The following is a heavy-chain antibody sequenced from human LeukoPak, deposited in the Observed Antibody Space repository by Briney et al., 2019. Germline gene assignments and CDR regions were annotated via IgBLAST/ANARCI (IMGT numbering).Heavy chain of an antibody. Sequence: GGSLRLSXAASGFSFSTYSMNWVGQAPGKGLEWISYISNSGHTTYYAESVKGRFTISRGNAWNSLYLQMNSLRGEDTAVYCATRITISGLGYYMDVWGKGTTVIVSS. CDR1: GFSFSTYS. D-gene: IGHD3-3*01. V-gene: IGHV3-48*01. CDR2: ISNSGHTT. J-gene: IGHJ6*04. CDR3: TRITISGLGYYMDV.